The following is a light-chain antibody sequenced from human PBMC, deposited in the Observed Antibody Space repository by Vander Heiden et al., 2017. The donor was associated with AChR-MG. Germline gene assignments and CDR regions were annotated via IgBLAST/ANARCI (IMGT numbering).Light chain of an antibody. CDR1: QDISNH. J-gene: IGKJ4*01. CDR3: QLYDTPPLT. V-gene: IGKV1-33*01. CDR2: DAS. Sequence: DIQMTQSPSSLAASVGDRVTITCQASQDISNHLNWYQQRPGEAPKLLIYDASNLETGVPSRFSGSGSGADFTLTISSLQPEDIATYYCQLYDTPPLTFGGGTKVEIK.